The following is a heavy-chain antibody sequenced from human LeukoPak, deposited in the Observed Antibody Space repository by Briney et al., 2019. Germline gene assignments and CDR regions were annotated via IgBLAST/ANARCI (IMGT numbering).Heavy chain of an antibody. CDR2: IYYSGST. V-gene: IGHV4-39*07. CDR3: ARGPSGY. Sequence: SETLSLTCTVSGGSISSSSYYWGWIRQPPGKGLEWIGSIYYSGSTYYNPSLKSRVTISVDTSKNQFSLKLSSVTAADTAVYYCARGPSGYWGQGTLVTVSS. CDR1: GGSISSSSYY. D-gene: IGHD6-25*01. J-gene: IGHJ4*02.